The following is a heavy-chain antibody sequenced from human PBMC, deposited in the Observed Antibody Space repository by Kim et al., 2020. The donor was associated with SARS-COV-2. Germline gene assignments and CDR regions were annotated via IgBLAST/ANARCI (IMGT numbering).Heavy chain of an antibody. D-gene: IGHD6-13*01. V-gene: IGHV4-59*09. J-gene: IGHJ4*02. Sequence: STNYNHSLKSRVTITVHTSKNQFSLKLSSVTAADTAVYYCARGKAADFDYWGQGTLVTVSS. CDR2: ST. CDR3: ARGKAADFDY.